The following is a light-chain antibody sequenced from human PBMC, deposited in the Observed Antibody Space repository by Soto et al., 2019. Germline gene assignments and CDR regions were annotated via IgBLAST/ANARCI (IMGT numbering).Light chain of an antibody. CDR3: QQYNDWWT. CDR1: QSVSNN. CDR2: GAS. V-gene: IGKV3-15*01. J-gene: IGKJ1*01. Sequence: EIVMTQSPATLSVSPGERATLSCRASQSVSNNLAWYQKKPGQAPRLLIYGASTRAPGIPARFSGSGSGTEFTLNISSLQSEDFAVYYCQQYNDWWTFGQGTRVEIK.